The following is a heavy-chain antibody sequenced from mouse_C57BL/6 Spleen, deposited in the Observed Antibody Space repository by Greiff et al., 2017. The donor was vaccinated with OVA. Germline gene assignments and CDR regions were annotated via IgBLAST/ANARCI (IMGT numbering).Heavy chain of an antibody. CDR3: ARHVLFITTVSLFDY. Sequence: EVQRVESGGDLVKPGGSLKLSCAASGFTFSSYGMSWVRQTPDKRLEWVATISSGGSYTYYPDSVKGRFTISRDNAKNTLYLQMSSLKSEDTAMYYCARHVLFITTVSLFDYWGQGTTLTVSS. D-gene: IGHD1-1*01. CDR1: GFTFSSYG. CDR2: ISSGGSYT. J-gene: IGHJ2*01. V-gene: IGHV5-6*01.